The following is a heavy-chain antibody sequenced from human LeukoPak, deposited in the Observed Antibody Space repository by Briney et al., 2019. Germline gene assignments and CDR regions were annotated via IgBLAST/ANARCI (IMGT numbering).Heavy chain of an antibody. J-gene: IGHJ6*02. CDR3: AGGDSCRSTSCYRAGMDV. Sequence: SETLSLTSTVSTGSISSGGYYWSWIRQHPGKGLEWIGYIYYSSSTYYNPSLKSRVTISVDTSKNQFSLKLSSVTAADTVVYYCAGGDSCRSTSCYRAGMDVWGQGTTVTVSS. D-gene: IGHD2-2*01. CDR1: TGSISSGGYY. V-gene: IGHV4-31*03. CDR2: IYYSSST.